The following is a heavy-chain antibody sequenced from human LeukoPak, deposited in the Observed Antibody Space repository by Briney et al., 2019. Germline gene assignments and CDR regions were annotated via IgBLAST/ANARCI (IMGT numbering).Heavy chain of an antibody. CDR1: GFTFNDAW. D-gene: IGHD2-15*01. CDR3: AKDAIVYYYYYMDV. CDR2: ISYDGSNK. Sequence: GGSLRLSCAASGFTFNDAWMNWVRQAPGKGLEWVAVISYDGSNKYYADSVKGRFTISRDNSKNTLYLQMNSLRAEDTAIYYCAKDAIVYYYYYMDVWGKGTTVTVSS. V-gene: IGHV3-30*18. J-gene: IGHJ6*03.